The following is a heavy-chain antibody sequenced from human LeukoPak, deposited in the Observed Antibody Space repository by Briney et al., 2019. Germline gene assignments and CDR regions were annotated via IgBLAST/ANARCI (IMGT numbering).Heavy chain of an antibody. CDR3: ARSIFEYYDSSGYYYGWYFDL. D-gene: IGHD3-22*01. Sequence: SETLSLTCTVSGGSISSYYWSWIRQPPGKGLEWIGYIDHTGSTNYNPSLNSRVTISRDTSKNHFSLKLSFATAADTAVYYCARSIFEYYDSSGYYYGWYFDLWGRGTLVTVSS. V-gene: IGHV4-59*01. J-gene: IGHJ2*01. CDR2: IDHTGST. CDR1: GGSISSYY.